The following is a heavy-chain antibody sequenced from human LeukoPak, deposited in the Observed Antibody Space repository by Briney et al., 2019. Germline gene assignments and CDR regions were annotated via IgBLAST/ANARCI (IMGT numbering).Heavy chain of an antibody. J-gene: IGHJ6*02. V-gene: IGHV2-70*11. CDR3: ARSYYYDSSGYSVYYGMDV. CDR1: GFSLRTRGMC. D-gene: IGHD3-22*01. CDR2: IDWDDDK. Sequence: RESGPTLVNPTQTLTLTCTFSGFSLRTRGMCVSWTRQPPGKALEWLSRIDWDDDKYYSTSLKTRLTISKDTSKNQVVLTMTNMDPVDTATYYCARSYYYDSSGYSVYYGMDVWGQGTTVTVSS.